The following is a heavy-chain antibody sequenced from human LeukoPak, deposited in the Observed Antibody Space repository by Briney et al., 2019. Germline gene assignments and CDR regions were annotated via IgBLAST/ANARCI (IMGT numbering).Heavy chain of an antibody. CDR2: IIPILGIA. Sequence: GASVKVSCKASGYTFTSYGISWVRQAPGQGLEWMGRIIPILGIANYAQKFQGRVTITADKSTSTAYMELSSLRSEDTAVYYCARDPTQYSGYDRGDYWGQGTLVTVSS. CDR3: ARDPTQYSGYDRGDY. CDR1: GYTFTSYG. D-gene: IGHD5-12*01. V-gene: IGHV1-69*04. J-gene: IGHJ4*02.